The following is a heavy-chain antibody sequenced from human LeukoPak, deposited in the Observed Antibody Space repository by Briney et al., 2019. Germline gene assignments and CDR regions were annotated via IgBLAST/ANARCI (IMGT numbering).Heavy chain of an antibody. CDR3: ARQGGWYYPFDF. D-gene: IGHD6-19*01. CDR2: IYTSGST. J-gene: IGHJ4*02. CDR1: GGSISSGSYY. Sequence: SETLSLTCTVSGGSISSGSYYWSWIRQPAGKGLEWIGRIYTSGSTNYNPSLKSRVTISVDTSKNQSSLKLSSVTAADTAVYYCARQGGWYYPFDFWGQGTLVSVSS. V-gene: IGHV4-61*02.